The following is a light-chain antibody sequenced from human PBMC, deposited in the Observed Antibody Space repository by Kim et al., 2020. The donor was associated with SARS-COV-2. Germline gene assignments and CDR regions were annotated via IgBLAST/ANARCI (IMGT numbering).Light chain of an antibody. V-gene: IGKV3-15*01. CDR1: QSVGIK. Sequence: EIVMTQSPATLSVSPGEIATLSCRASQSVGIKLAWYQQKPGQAPRLLIYDASTRETGIPGRFSGSGSGTEFTLTIGSLQSEDFALYYCRQYHKWPGSTFGQGTRLEIK. CDR2: DAS. J-gene: IGKJ5*01. CDR3: RQYHKWPGST.